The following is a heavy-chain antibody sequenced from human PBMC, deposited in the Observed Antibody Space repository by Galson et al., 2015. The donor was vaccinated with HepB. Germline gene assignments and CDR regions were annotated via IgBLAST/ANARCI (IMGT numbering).Heavy chain of an antibody. CDR1: GFTFSNYA. V-gene: IGHV3-30*04. CDR3: GRDTGDGYNYDSALAPVDD. D-gene: IGHD5-24*01. Sequence: SLRLSCAASGFTFSNYAMHWVRQAPGKGLEWVAVISYDGSNKYYADSVKGRFTISRDNSKNTLYLQMNSLRAEDTAVYYCGRDTGDGYNYDSALAPVDDWGQGTLVTVSS. J-gene: IGHJ4*02. CDR2: ISYDGSNK.